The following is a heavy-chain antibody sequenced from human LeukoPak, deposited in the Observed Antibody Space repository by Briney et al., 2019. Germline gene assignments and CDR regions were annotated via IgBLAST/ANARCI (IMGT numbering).Heavy chain of an antibody. D-gene: IGHD5-12*01. J-gene: IGHJ4*02. V-gene: IGHV4-59*01. CDR2: IYHSGST. CDR3: ARDGYSGSDAL. Sequence: PSETLSLTCTVSGGSISTYYWSWIRQPPGKGLEWIGYIYHSGSTKYNPSLKSRVTISVDTSQNQFSLKLSSVTAADTAVYYCARDGYSGSDALWGQGTLVAVSS. CDR1: GGSISTYY.